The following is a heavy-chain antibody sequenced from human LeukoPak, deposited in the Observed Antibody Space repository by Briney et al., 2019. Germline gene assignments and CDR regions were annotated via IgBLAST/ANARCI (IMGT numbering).Heavy chain of an antibody. D-gene: IGHD2-21*01. CDR1: GFTFSSYA. V-gene: IGHV3-30-3*01. CDR2: ISYDGSNK. J-gene: IGHJ4*02. Sequence: PGRSLRLSCAASGFTFSSYAMHWVRQAPGKGLHWVAVISYDGSNKYYADSVKGRFTISRDNSKNTLYLQLNSLRAEDTAVYYCAKGVAPGGYWGQGTLVTVSS. CDR3: AKGVAPGGY.